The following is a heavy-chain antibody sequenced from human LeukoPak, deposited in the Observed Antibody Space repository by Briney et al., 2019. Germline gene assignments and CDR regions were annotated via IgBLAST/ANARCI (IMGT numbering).Heavy chain of an antibody. CDR2: ITWSNGEI. CDR3: AKSLRNGSGWASDY. Sequence: GGSLRLSCAASGFIFDVYAVHWVRQAPGKGLEWVSGITWSNGEIAYADSVKGRFTISRDNAKNSLYLQMDSLRTEDTAVYYCAKSLRNGSGWASDYWGQGTLVTVSS. V-gene: IGHV3-9*01. D-gene: IGHD6-19*01. CDR1: GFIFDVYA. J-gene: IGHJ4*02.